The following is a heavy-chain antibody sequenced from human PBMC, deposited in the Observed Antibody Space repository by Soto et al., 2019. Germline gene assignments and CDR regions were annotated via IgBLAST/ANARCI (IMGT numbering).Heavy chain of an antibody. CDR3: AREMPGYWTGPVDY. J-gene: IGHJ4*02. CDR2: INTDNGNT. CDR1: GYTFASFV. V-gene: IGHV1-3*04. D-gene: IGHD6-13*01. Sequence: QVQLVQSGAEVKKPGASVRVSCKASGYTFASFVIHCVRQAPGQRLEWMGWINTDNGNTKYSQKFQGRVTITRDTSASTAYMELSSLISEDTAVYYCAREMPGYWTGPVDYWGQGTLVTVSS.